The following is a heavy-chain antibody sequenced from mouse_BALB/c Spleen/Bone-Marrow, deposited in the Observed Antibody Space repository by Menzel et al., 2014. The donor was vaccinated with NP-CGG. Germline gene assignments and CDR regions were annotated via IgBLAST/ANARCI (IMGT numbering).Heavy chain of an antibody. D-gene: IGHD2-4*01. V-gene: IGHV7-3*02. J-gene: IGHJ1*01. Sequence: EVQRVESGGGLAQPGGSLRLSCATSGFTFTDYYMSWVRQPPGKALEWLGFSRNKANGYTTEYSASVKGRFTISKDNSQGILYLQMNTLRAEDSATYYCARDINYDTYWYFDVWGAGTTVTVSS. CDR3: ARDINYDTYWYFDV. CDR1: GFTFTDYY. CDR2: SRNKANGYTT.